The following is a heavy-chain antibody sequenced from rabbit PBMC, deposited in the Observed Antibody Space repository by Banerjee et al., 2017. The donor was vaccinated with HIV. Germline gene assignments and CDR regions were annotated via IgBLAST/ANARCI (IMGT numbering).Heavy chain of an antibody. D-gene: IGHD7-1*01. CDR3: ARSTTGNWILDL. CDR2: IGAGSGRT. J-gene: IGHJ4*01. V-gene: IGHV1S47*01. CDR1: GFSFTSNA. Sequence: QEQLVESGGGLVKPEGSLTLTCTASGFSFTSNAMCWVRQAPGKGPEWIGCIGAGSGRTYYASWAKGRFTITRSTSLSTVTLQMTSLTAADTATYFCARSTTGNWILDLWGPGTLVTVS.